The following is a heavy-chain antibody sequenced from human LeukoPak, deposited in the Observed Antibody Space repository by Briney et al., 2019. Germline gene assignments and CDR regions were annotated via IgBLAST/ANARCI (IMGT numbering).Heavy chain of an antibody. CDR2: IFYSGST. CDR1: GGSISTSNYY. Sequence: SETLSLTCTVSGGSISTSNYYWGWIRQPPGKGLEWIGNIFYSGSTYYSPSLRSRVTISVDTSKNQFSLKLSSVTAADTAVYYCARWGALAYCGGDCWALDIWGQGTMVTVSS. J-gene: IGHJ3*02. D-gene: IGHD2-21*02. CDR3: ARWGALAYCGGDCWALDI. V-gene: IGHV4-39*07.